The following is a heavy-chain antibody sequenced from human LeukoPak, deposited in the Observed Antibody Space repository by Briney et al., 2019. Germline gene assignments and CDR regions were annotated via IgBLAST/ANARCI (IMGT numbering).Heavy chain of an antibody. V-gene: IGHV3-23*01. J-gene: IGHJ4*02. CDR3: AKGMYYYDSSGYYLFGY. CDR1: GFTFSNYA. Sequence: GGSLRLSCAASGFTFSNYAMSWVRQAPGKGLEWVSGIYGGNTYYADSVKGRFTISRDNSKNTLYLQMSSLRAEDTAVYYCAKGMYYYDSSGYYLFGYWGQGTLVTVSS. CDR2: IYGGNT. D-gene: IGHD3-22*01.